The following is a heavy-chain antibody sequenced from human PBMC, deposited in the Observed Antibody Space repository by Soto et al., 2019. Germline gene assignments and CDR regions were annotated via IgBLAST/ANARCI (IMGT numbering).Heavy chain of an antibody. CDR2: ISYDGSNK. CDR3: ARDRSLGLITGDYYGIDV. D-gene: IGHD1-20*01. CDR1: GFTFSSYA. J-gene: IGHJ6*02. Sequence: GGSLRLSCAASGFTFSSYAMHWVRQAPGKGLEWVAVISYDGSNKYYADSVKGRFTISRDNSKNTLYLQMNSLRAEDTAVYYCARDRSLGLITGDYYGIDVWGQGTTVTVSS. V-gene: IGHV3-30-3*01.